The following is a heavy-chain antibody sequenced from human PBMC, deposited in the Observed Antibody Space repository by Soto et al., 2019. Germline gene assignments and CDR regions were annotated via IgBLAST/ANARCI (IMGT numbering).Heavy chain of an antibody. CDR1: GFTFSGYW. V-gene: IGHV3-7*01. J-gene: IGHJ4*02. Sequence: EVQLVESGGGLVQPGGSLRLSCAASGFTFSGYWMSWVRQAPGKGLEWVANIKQDGSEKYYVDSVNGRFTISRDNAKNSLYLLMNSLRAEDTAVYYCAKNNRYCSSTNCFVVDYWGQGTLVTVSS. D-gene: IGHD2-2*01. CDR2: IKQDGSEK. CDR3: AKNNRYCSSTNCFVVDY.